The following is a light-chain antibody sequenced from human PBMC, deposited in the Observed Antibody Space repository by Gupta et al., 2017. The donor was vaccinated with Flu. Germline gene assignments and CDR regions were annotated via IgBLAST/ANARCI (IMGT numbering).Light chain of an antibody. CDR2: GAS. CDR3: QQYNNWPPWT. Sequence: ATLSVSPGERATLSCRASQSVSSNLAWYQQKPGQAPRLLIYGASTRATGITARFSGSGSGTEFTLTISSLQSEDFAVYYCQQYNNWPPWTFGQGTKLEIK. CDR1: QSVSSN. J-gene: IGKJ1*01. V-gene: IGKV3-15*01.